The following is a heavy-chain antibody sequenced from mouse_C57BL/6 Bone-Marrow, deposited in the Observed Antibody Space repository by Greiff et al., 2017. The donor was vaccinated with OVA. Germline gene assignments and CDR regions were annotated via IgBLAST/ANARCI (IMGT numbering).Heavy chain of an antibody. CDR3: ARGSYDAMDD. CDR2: INPGSGGT. J-gene: IGHJ4*01. Sequence: QVQLQQSGAELVRPGTSVKVSCKASGYAFTNYLIEWVKQRPGQGLEWIGVINPGSGGTNYNEKFKGKATLTADKSSSTAYMQLSSLTSEDSAVYFCARGSYDAMDDWGQGTSVTVSS. CDR1: GYAFTNYL. V-gene: IGHV1-54*01. D-gene: IGHD1-1*02.